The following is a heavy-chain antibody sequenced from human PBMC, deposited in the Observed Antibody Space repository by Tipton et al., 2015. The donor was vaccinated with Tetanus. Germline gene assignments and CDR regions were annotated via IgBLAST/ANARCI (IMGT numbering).Heavy chain of an antibody. D-gene: IGHD6-19*01. CDR2: ITWTSGSI. CDR3: AKVVAGTEGYGYFHH. CDR1: GFTFDDYA. J-gene: IGHJ1*01. Sequence: RSLRLSCAASGFTFDDYAMHWVRQAPGKGLEWVSGITWTSGSIRYADSVKGRFTISRDNAKNSLYLQMNSLRAEDTALYYCAKVVAGTEGYGYFHHWGQGTLVTVSS. V-gene: IGHV3-9*01.